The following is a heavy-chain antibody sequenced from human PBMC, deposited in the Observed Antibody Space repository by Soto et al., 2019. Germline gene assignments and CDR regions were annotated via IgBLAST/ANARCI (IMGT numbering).Heavy chain of an antibody. CDR3: ARYQSGYASTDDAFDI. J-gene: IGHJ3*02. D-gene: IGHD3-22*01. Sequence: GEPLKISCKGSGYSFTSYWIGWVRQMPGKGLEWMGIIYPGDSDTRYSPSFQGQVTISADKSISTAYLQWSSLKASDTAMYYCARYQSGYASTDDAFDIWGQGTMVTVSS. V-gene: IGHV5-51*01. CDR2: IYPGDSDT. CDR1: GYSFTSYW.